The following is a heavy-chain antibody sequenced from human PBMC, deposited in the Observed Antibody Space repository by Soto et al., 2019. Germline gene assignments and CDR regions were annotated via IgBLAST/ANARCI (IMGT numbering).Heavy chain of an antibody. J-gene: IGHJ4*02. D-gene: IGHD3-22*01. CDR1: GGTFSSYA. CDR3: ALYYYDTIRGYYFDY. V-gene: IGHV1-69*01. CDR2: IIPIFGTA. Sequence: QVQLGQSGAEVKKPGSSVKVSCKASGGTFSSYAISWVRQAPGQGLEWMGGIIPIFGTANYAQKFQGRVTSTADESTSTAYMELSSLRSEDTDVYYCALYYYDTIRGYYFDYWGQGTLVTVSS.